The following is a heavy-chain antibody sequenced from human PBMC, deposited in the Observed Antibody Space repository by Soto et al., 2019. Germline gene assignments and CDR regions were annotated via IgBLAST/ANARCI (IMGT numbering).Heavy chain of an antibody. CDR2: VKDGGHT. Sequence: QVQLQQWGAGLLKPSETLSLNCAVTGGSLSGYYWSWIRQPPGKGLEWIGEVKDGGHTNYSPSLRGRVTISSDTSNTQFSLGLNSVTAADTGVYYCARGQEGVVATHWDQGSLVTVSS. D-gene: IGHD5-12*01. CDR1: GGSLSGYY. CDR3: ARGQEGVVATH. J-gene: IGHJ4*02. V-gene: IGHV4-34*01.